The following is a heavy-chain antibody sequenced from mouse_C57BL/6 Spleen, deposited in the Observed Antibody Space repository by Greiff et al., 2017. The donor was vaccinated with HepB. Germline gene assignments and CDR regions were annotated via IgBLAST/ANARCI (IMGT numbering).Heavy chain of an antibody. J-gene: IGHJ4*01. CDR1: GYTFTSYW. V-gene: IGHV1-55*01. CDR2: IYPGSGST. D-gene: IGHD3-1*01. CDR3: ARSQRAMDY. Sequence: VQLQQSGAELVKPGASVKMSCKASGYTFTSYWITWVKQRPGQGLEWIGYIYPGSGSTYYNETFKGKATLTGDTSSSTAYMQLSSLTSEDSAVYYCARSQRAMDYWGQRTSVTVSS.